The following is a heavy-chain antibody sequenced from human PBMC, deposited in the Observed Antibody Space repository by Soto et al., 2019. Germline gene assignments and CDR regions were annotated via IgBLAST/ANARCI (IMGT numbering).Heavy chain of an antibody. V-gene: IGHV4-34*01. CDR3: ARGGLTTVPPLT. Sequence: QMQLQQWGAGLLKPSETLSLTCAVYGGSFSGYYYYWIRQPPGKGLEWIGEINRSGGTHYTPSLKSRVTISVDTSKNQFSLTLSSVTAADTAIYYCARGGLTTVPPLTWGQGTLVTVSS. D-gene: IGHD4-17*01. CDR2: INRSGGT. CDR1: GGSFSGYY. J-gene: IGHJ4*02.